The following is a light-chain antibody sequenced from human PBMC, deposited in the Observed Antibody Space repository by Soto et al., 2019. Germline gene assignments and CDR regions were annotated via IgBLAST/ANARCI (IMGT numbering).Light chain of an antibody. Sequence: EIVMAQSPATLSVSLGERATLSCRASQSVSSKLAWYQQKPGQAPRLLIYAASTRATGIPARFSGSGSGTEFTLSISSLQSEDFAVYYCQQYSNWPRTFGPGTKVDIK. J-gene: IGKJ3*01. CDR3: QQYSNWPRT. CDR2: AAS. V-gene: IGKV3-15*01. CDR1: QSVSSK.